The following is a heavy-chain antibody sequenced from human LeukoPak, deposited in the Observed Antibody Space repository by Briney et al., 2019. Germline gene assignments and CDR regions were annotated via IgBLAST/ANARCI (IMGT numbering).Heavy chain of an antibody. CDR2: IRSDGGET. Sequence: PGGSLRLSCAASGFTFTYHWMHWVRQGPGKGLVWVSRIRSDGGETNYADSVKGRFTISRDNAKNTLYLQMNSLGAKDTAVYYCERDAVLGSGSIDYWSQGVLVTVSS. CDR1: GFTFTYHW. CDR3: ERDAVLGSGSIDY. J-gene: IGHJ4*02. D-gene: IGHD3-10*01. V-gene: IGHV3-74*01.